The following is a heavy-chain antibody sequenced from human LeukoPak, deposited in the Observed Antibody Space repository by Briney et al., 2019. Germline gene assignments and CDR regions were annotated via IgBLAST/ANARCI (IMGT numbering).Heavy chain of an antibody. CDR1: GFTFSDYY. V-gene: IGHV3-11*04. CDR3: AKPKTYYGSGSYYNVIRYFDY. J-gene: IGHJ4*02. CDR2: ISSSGSTI. D-gene: IGHD3-10*01. Sequence: TGGSLRLSCAASGFTFSDYYMSWIRQAPGKGLEWVSYISSSGSTIYYADSVKGRFTISRDNAKNSLYLQMNSLRAEDTAVYYCAKPKTYYGSGSYYNVIRYFDYWGQGTLVTVSS.